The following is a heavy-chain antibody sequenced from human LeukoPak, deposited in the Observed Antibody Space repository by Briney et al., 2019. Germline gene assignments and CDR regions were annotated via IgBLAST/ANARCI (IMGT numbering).Heavy chain of an antibody. CDR2: ISSSGSTI. CDR3: ARMAGRGKYSSGWYFDY. V-gene: IGHV3-48*03. Sequence: PGGSLRLSCAASGFTFSSYEMNWVRQAPGKGLEWVSYISSSGSTIHYADSVKGRFTISRDNAKNSLYLQMNSLRAEDTAVYYCARMAGRGKYSSGWYFDYWGQGTLVTVSS. CDR1: GFTFSSYE. D-gene: IGHD6-19*01. J-gene: IGHJ4*02.